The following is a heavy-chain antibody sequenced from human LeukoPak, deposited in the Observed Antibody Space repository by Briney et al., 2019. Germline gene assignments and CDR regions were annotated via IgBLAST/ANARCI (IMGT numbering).Heavy chain of an antibody. V-gene: IGHV3-23*01. Sequence: GGSLRLSCAASGSTLSSYAMSWVRQAPGKGLEWVSAISGSGGSTYYADSVKGRFTISRDNSKNTLYLQMNSLRAEDTAVYYCAKDVDTAMVTGYFDYWGQGTLVTVSS. CDR3: AKDVDTAMVTGYFDY. CDR1: GSTLSSYA. D-gene: IGHD5-18*01. CDR2: ISGSGGST. J-gene: IGHJ4*02.